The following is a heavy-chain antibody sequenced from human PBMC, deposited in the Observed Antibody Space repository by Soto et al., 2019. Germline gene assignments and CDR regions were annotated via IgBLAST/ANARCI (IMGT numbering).Heavy chain of an antibody. CDR3: ARGRGYSGYDLYYSDY. J-gene: IGHJ4*02. V-gene: IGHV1-69*02. D-gene: IGHD5-12*01. CDR2: SIPILGIA. Sequence: QVQLVQSGAEVKKPGSSVKVSCKASGGTFSSYTISWVRQAPGQGLEWMGRSIPILGIANYAQKFQGRVTITADKSPSTAYMELISLRSDETAVYYCARGRGYSGYDLYYSDYWGQGTLVTVSS. CDR1: GGTFSSYT.